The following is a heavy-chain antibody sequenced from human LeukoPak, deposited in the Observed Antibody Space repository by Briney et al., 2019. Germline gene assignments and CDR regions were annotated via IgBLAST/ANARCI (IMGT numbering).Heavy chain of an antibody. CDR3: AKDKGGQYCSSTSCYGDFDY. D-gene: IGHD2-2*01. J-gene: IGHJ4*02. CDR2: ISGSGGST. Sequence: GGSLRLSCAASGFTFSSYAMSWVRQAPGKGLQWVSAISGSGGSTYYAGSVKGRFTISRDNSKNTLYLQMNSLRAEDTAVYYCAKDKGGQYCSSTSCYGDFDYWGQGTLVTVSS. V-gene: IGHV3-23*01. CDR1: GFTFSSYA.